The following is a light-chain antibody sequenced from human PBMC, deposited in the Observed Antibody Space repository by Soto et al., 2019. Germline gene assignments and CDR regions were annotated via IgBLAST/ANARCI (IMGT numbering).Light chain of an antibody. CDR3: QQYGSSPRT. Sequence: DIVMTQSPATLSVSPGERATLSCRASQSVSTNLAWYQQKPGQAPRLLIYGASTRATAIPARFSGSGSGTDFTLTISRLEPEDFAVYYCQQYGSSPRTFGQGTKWIS. CDR2: GAS. CDR1: QSVSTN. J-gene: IGKJ1*01. V-gene: IGKV3-15*01.